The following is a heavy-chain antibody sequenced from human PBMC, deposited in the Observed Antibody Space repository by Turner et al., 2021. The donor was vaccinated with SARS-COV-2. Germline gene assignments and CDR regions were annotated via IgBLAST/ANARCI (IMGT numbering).Heavy chain of an antibody. CDR1: GYTLIELS. V-gene: IGHV1-24*01. CDR3: ATAPANYYDSSGSKGFYYYYYGMDV. D-gene: IGHD3-22*01. CDR2: FDPEDGET. Sequence: QVQLVQSGAEVKKPGASVKVTCKVSGYTLIELSMHWVRQAPGKGLEVMGGFDPEDGETIYAQKFQGRVTMTEDTSTDTAYMELSSLRSEDTAVYYCATAPANYYDSSGSKGFYYYYYGMDVWGQGTTVTVSS. J-gene: IGHJ6*02.